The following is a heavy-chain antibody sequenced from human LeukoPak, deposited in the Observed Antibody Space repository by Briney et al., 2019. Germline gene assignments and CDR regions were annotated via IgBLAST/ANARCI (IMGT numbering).Heavy chain of an antibody. CDR1: GGSFSGYY. CDR3: ARSVYDISSYYYGMDV. Sequence: SETLSLTCAVYGGSFSGYYWSWIRQLPGKGLEWIGEINHSGSTNYNPSLKSRVTISVDTSKNQFSLKLSSVTAADTAVYYCARSVYDISSYYYGMDVWGQGATVTVSS. J-gene: IGHJ6*02. V-gene: IGHV4-34*01. CDR2: INHSGST. D-gene: IGHD3-9*01.